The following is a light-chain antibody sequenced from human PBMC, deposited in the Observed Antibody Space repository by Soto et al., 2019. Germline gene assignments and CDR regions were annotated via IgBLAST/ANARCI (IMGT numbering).Light chain of an antibody. J-gene: IGKJ3*01. CDR1: QDVNTW. V-gene: IGKV1-12*02. CDR3: QQGCAFPFT. CDR2: TAS. Sequence: DIQMTQSPSSVSASVGDRVTITCRASQDVNTWLGWYQQKPGKAPKLLIYTASNVQSGVPSRFSGSGSGTEVTLTIRNLQPEDFATYYCQQGCAFPFTFGPGTTVDVK.